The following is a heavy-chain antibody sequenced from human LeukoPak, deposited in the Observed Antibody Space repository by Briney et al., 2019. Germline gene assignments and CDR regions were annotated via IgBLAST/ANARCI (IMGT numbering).Heavy chain of an antibody. CDR1: GGTFSSYA. CDR2: IIPIFGTA. J-gene: IGHJ5*02. Sequence: ASVKVSCKASGGTFSSYAISWVRQAPGQGLEWMGGIIPIFGTANYAQKFQGRVTITTDESTSTAYMELSSLRSEDTAVYYCAGMRLGYQLLEIDPWGQGTLVTVSS. V-gene: IGHV1-69*05. D-gene: IGHD2-2*01. CDR3: AGMRLGYQLLEIDP.